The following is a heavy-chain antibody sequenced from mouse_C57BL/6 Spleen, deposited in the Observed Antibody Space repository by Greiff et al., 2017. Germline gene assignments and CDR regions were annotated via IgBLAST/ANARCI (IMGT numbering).Heavy chain of an antibody. CDR2: IWRGGST. Sequence: VQLVESGPGLVQPSQSLSITCTVSGFSLTSYGVHWVRQSPGKGLEWLGVIWRGGSTDYNAAFMSRLSITKDNSKSQVFFKMNSLQADDTAIYYCAKKSPGSSNAMDYWGQGTSVTVSS. CDR3: AKKSPGSSNAMDY. CDR1: GFSLTSYG. J-gene: IGHJ4*01. V-gene: IGHV2-5*01. D-gene: IGHD1-1*01.